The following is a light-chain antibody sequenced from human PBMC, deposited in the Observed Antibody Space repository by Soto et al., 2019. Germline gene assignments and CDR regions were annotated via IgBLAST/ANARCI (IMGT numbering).Light chain of an antibody. V-gene: IGKV1-12*01. CDR1: EPIKSW. J-gene: IGKJ2*01. CDR3: QQASSFPHT. CDR2: ASS. Sequence: DIQMTQSPSSVSASVGGTVTITCRASEPIKSWLARYQQKPGTAPDLLLYASSRLQAGVPSRFSGSGSGTEFTLTISGLQPEDSATYYCQQASSFPHTFGQGTKVEIK.